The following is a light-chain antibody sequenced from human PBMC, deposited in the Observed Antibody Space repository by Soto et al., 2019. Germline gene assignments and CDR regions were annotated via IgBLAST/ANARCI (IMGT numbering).Light chain of an antibody. V-gene: IGKV1-5*03. CDR2: QAS. CDR1: QSISSW. J-gene: IGKJ4*01. Sequence: DIQVTQSPSTLSASVGDRVTITCRASQSISSWLAWYQQKPGKAPKRLIYQASILKSGVPSRFSGSGSGTDFSLTISSLQPDYFATYYCQDYSSTSGLTFGGGAKVETK. CDR3: QDYSSTSGLT.